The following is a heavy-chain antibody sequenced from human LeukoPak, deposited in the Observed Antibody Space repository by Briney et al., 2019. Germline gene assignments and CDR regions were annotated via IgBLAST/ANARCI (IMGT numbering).Heavy chain of an antibody. V-gene: IGHV3-21*01. CDR1: GFTFSSYS. CDR3: ARGAYSSFDY. CDR2: ISSSSSYI. D-gene: IGHD6-13*01. Sequence: PGGSLRLSSAASGFTFSSYSMNWVRQARGKGLEWVSSISSSSSYIYYADSMKGRFTISRDNAKNSLYLQMNSLRAEDTAVYYCARGAYSSFDYWGQGTLVTVSS. J-gene: IGHJ4*02.